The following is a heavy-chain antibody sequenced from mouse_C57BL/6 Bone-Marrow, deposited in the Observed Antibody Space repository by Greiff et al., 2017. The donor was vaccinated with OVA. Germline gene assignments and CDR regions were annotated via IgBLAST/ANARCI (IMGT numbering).Heavy chain of an antibody. CDR2: IYPRSGNT. Sequence: VQLQQSGAELARPGASVKLSCKASGYTFTSYGISWVKQRTGQGLEWIGEIYPRSGNTYYNEKFKGKATLTADKSSSTAYMELRSLTSEVSAVYFCATKVYYYGSSSRYYAMDYWGQGTSVTVSS. V-gene: IGHV1-81*01. D-gene: IGHD1-1*01. CDR1: GYTFTSYG. J-gene: IGHJ4*01. CDR3: ATKVYYYGSSSRYYAMDY.